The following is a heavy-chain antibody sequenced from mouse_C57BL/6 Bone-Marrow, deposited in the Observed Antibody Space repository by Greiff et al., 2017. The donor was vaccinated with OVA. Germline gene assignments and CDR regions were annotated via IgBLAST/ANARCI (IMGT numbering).Heavy chain of an antibody. CDR3: ARPSTVVATHWYFDV. V-gene: IGHV1-39*01. Sequence: VQLKESGPELVKPGASVKISCKASGYSFTDYNMNWVKQSNGKSLEWIGVINPNYGTTSYNQKFKGKATLTVDQSSSNAYMQLNSLTSEDSAVYYCARPSTVVATHWYFDVWGTGTTVTVSS. J-gene: IGHJ1*03. CDR2: INPNYGTT. CDR1: GYSFTDYN. D-gene: IGHD1-1*01.